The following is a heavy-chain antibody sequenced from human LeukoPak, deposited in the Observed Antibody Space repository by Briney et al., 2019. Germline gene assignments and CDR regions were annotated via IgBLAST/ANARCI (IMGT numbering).Heavy chain of an antibody. CDR1: GYTFTSYG. CDR3: ARGGGYCSSTSCPIGGGMDV. CDR2: ISAYNGNT. Sequence: GASVKVSCKASGYTFTSYGISCVRQAPGQGLEWMGWISAYNGNTNYAQKLQGRVTMTTDTSTSTAYMELRSLRSDDTAVYYCARGGGYCSSTSCPIGGGMDVWGKGTTVTVSS. J-gene: IGHJ6*04. V-gene: IGHV1-18*04. D-gene: IGHD2-2*01.